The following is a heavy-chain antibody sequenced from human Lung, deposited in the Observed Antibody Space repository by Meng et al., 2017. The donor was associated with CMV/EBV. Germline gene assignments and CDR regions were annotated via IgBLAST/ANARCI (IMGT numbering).Heavy chain of an antibody. Sequence: SLRLSCVASGFTFDNYAMHWVRQAPGKGLEWVSGISWNSDTIDYAASVRGRFTVPRDNAKHSLYLQVNSLRIEDTALYYCAMDQGSGVDIWGQGTMVTVSS. CDR2: ISWNSDTI. J-gene: IGHJ3*02. CDR1: GFTFDNYA. CDR3: AMDQGSGVDI. D-gene: IGHD3-10*01. V-gene: IGHV3-9*01.